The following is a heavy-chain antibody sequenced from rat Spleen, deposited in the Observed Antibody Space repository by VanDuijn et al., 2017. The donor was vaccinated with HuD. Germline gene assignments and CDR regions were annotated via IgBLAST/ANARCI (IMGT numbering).Heavy chain of an antibody. CDR2: ISYDGSST. Sequence: EVQLVESGGGLVQPGRSLKLSCAASGFTFSKYDMAWVRQAPTKGLEWVATISYDGSSTYYRDSVKGRFTISRDNAKSTLYLQMDSLRSEDMATYYCTTDLAGQPDYWGQGVMVTVSS. J-gene: IGHJ2*01. D-gene: IGHD5-1*01. CDR1: GFTFSKYD. V-gene: IGHV5-29*01. CDR3: TTDLAGQPDY.